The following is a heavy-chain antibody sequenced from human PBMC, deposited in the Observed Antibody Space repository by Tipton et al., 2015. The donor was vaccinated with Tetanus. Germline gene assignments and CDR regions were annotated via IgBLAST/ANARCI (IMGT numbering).Heavy chain of an antibody. V-gene: IGHV4-39*01. CDR1: GGSISSGTFY. CDR2: VYYTGST. J-gene: IGHJ5*02. Sequence: LRLSCTVSGGSISSGTFYWDWLRQPPGKPLEWIGNVYYTGSTLQNPSLKGRVTMSLDRSKNQFYLKLRSVTAEDTAVYYCSRSVVNWFDPWGQGTLVTVSS. D-gene: IGHD2-21*01. CDR3: SRSVVNWFDP.